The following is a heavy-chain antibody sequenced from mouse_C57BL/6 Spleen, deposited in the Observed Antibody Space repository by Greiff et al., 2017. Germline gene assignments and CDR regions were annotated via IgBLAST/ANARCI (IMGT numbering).Heavy chain of an antibody. D-gene: IGHD2-3*01. CDR2: IYPRDGST. Sequence: VQLQQSDAELVKPGASVKISCKVSGYTFTDHTIHWMKQRPEQGLAWIGSIYPRDGSTKYNEKFKGKATLTADKSSSTAYMQLNSLTSEDSAVYFCARSVYDGYYVGYFDYWGQGTTLTVSS. V-gene: IGHV1-78*01. CDR3: ARSVYDGYYVGYFDY. CDR1: GYTFTDHT. J-gene: IGHJ2*01.